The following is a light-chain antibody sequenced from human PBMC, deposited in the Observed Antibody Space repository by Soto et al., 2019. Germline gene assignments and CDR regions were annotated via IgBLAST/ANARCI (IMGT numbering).Light chain of an antibody. Sequence: QSALTQPASVSGSPGQSITISCTGTSSDVGAYNYVSWYRQDACKAPKHRIYDISNRRSGVSDRFSGSKSGNTASLTVSGLQADNEADYSCSAYATRSTALFRGGTKLT. CDR3: SAYATRSTAL. CDR2: DIS. V-gene: IGLV2-14*01. J-gene: IGLJ3*02. CDR1: SSDVGAYNY.